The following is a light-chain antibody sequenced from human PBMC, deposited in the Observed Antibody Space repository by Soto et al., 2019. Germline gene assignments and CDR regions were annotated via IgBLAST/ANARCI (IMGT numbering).Light chain of an antibody. V-gene: IGLV1-47*02. CDR3: ATWDDSLSDYV. J-gene: IGLJ1*01. Sequence: QPVLTQPPSASGTPGQRVTISCSGSSSNIGSNYVCWYQQLPGTAPKLLIYTNDQRPSGVPDRFSGSKSGTSASLAISGLRSEDEADYYCATWDDSLSDYVFGTGTKVTVL. CDR2: TND. CDR1: SSNIGSNY.